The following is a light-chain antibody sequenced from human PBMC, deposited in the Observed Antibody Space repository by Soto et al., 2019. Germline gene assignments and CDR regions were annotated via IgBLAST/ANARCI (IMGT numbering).Light chain of an antibody. Sequence: TQSPSSLSASVGDNVTITCRASQSVSTNFAWYLQKPGQAPRLLIYGASTRATAVPARFTASGSGTEFTLSISSLQSDDFGVYYCQQYDTWPRTFGQGTKVEIK. CDR2: GAS. CDR1: QSVSTN. CDR3: QQYDTWPRT. J-gene: IGKJ1*01. V-gene: IGKV3-15*01.